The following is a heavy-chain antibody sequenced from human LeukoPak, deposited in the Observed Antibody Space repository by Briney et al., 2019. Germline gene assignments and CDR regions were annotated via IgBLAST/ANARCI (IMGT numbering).Heavy chain of an antibody. CDR1: NYTFISYG. D-gene: IGHD3-22*01. CDR3: ARELRGTYYYESSGSDY. J-gene: IGHJ4*02. CDR2: ISAFNGNT. Sequence: ASVKVSCKTSNYTFISYGMSWVRQAPGQGLEWMGWISAFNGNTNYAQKFQGRVTITTDTSTSTGYLEVRSLRADDTAVYYCARELRGTYYYESSGSDYWGQGTLVTVSS. V-gene: IGHV1-18*01.